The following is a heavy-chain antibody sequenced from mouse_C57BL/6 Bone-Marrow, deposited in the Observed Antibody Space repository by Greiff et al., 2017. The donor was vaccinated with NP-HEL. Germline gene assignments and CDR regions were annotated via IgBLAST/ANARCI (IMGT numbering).Heavy chain of an antibody. D-gene: IGHD2-4*01. CDR2: IDPEDGET. CDR1: GFNIKDYY. J-gene: IGHJ4*01. V-gene: IGHV14-2*01. CDR3: ARSPRFYYDYDEGVDY. Sequence: VQLQQSGAELVKPGASVKLSCTASGFNIKDYYMHWVKQRTEQGLEWIGRIDPEDGETKSVPKFQGKATITADTSSNTAYLQLSSLTSEETAVYYCARSPRFYYDYDEGVDYWGQGTSVTVSS.